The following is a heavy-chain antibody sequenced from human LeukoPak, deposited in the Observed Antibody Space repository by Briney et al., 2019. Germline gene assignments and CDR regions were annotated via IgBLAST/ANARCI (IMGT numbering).Heavy chain of an antibody. J-gene: IGHJ2*01. V-gene: IGHV3-48*03. D-gene: IGHD2-21*01. Sequence: PAGSLRLSCAAAGFTFARSETNWVRQGPGKGLEWISSSSMYYADSVKGRFTIPRENAKQTLYLQMNSLRPEDTAVYYCARAGDKGTANWYFDLWGRGTLVTVSS. CDR3: ARAGDKGTANWYFDL. CDR1: GFTFARSE. CDR2: SSM.